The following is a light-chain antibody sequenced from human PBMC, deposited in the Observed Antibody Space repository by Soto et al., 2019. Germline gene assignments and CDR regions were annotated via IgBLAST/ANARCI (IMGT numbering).Light chain of an antibody. J-gene: IGKJ1*01. CDR1: QSVSRTY. CDR3: QEYGSSRT. CDR2: DAS. Sequence: EVVLTQSPGTLSVSPGERATLSCRASQSVSRTYLAWYQQKPVQAPRLLIYDASSRATGIHDRFSSSGSGTNFAHTISRLEPGDFAEDYCQEYGSSRTFGQGTKVEVK. V-gene: IGKV3-20*01.